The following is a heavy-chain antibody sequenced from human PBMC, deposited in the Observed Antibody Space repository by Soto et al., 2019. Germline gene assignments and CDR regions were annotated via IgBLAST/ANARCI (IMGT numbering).Heavy chain of an antibody. Sequence: QVQLVQSGAEVKKPGSSVKVSCEASGGTFSSYSFSWVRQAPGQGLEWMGRVIPILGMANYAQKFQGRVTITGGKSTSTVYMEMSSLRSEDTAVYYCARGGAVVVPGAVDRHNWFDPWGQGTLVTVSS. D-gene: IGHD2-2*01. CDR3: ARGGAVVVPGAVDRHNWFDP. CDR2: VIPILGMA. V-gene: IGHV1-69*02. CDR1: GGTFSSYS. J-gene: IGHJ5*02.